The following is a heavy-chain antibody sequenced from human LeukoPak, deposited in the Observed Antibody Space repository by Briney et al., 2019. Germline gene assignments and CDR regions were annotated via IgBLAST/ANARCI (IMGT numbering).Heavy chain of an antibody. Sequence: PSETLSLTCTVSGGSISSYYWSWIRQPAGKGLEWIGRIYTSGSTNYNPSLKSRVTMSVDTSKNQFSLKLGSVTAADTAVYYCARERSITMVRGVAYNWFDPWGQGTLVTVSS. CDR2: IYTSGST. CDR1: GGSISSYY. CDR3: ARERSITMVRGVAYNWFDP. D-gene: IGHD3-10*01. J-gene: IGHJ5*02. V-gene: IGHV4-4*07.